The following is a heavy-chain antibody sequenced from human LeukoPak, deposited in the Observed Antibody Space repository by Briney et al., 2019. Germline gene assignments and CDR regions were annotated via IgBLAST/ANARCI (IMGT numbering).Heavy chain of an antibody. Sequence: AGGSLRLSCAASGFTFNNYGMHWVRQAPGKGLEWVAVISYDGNNKYYADSVKGRFIISRDNSKNTLYLQMNSLRAEDTAVYYCAKDSSGSYLYYYYYYGMDVWGQGTTVTVSS. CDR1: GFTFNNYG. J-gene: IGHJ6*02. CDR2: ISYDGNNK. D-gene: IGHD3-10*01. V-gene: IGHV3-30*18. CDR3: AKDSSGSYLYYYYYYGMDV.